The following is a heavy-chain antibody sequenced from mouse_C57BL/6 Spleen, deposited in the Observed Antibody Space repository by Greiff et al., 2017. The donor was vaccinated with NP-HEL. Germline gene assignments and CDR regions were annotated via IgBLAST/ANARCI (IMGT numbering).Heavy chain of an antibody. CDR2: ISYDGSN. CDR1: GYSITSGYY. V-gene: IGHV3-6*01. CDR3: ARGNDGYYDRGAMDY. D-gene: IGHD2-3*01. J-gene: IGHJ4*01. Sequence: ESGPGLVKPSQSLSLTCSVTGYSITSGYYWNWIRQFPGNKLEWMGYISYDGSNNYNPSLKNRISITRDTSKNQFFLKLNSVTTEDTATYYCARGNDGYYDRGAMDYWGQGTSVTVSS.